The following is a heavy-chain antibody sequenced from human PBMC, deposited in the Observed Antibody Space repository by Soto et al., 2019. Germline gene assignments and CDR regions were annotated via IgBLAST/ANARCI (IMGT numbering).Heavy chain of an antibody. D-gene: IGHD5-18*01. CDR3: ATESGYTYGYFDH. V-gene: IGHV4-30-4*01. Sequence: SSETLSLTCTVSGGSVTSDEDYWTWIRQSPGKGLEWIGYISNSGSTGYNPSLKTRLSMSVDRSKNQFTLRLTSVTAADTAVYFCATESGYTYGYFDHWGQGTQVTVSS. J-gene: IGHJ4*01. CDR1: GGSVTSDEDY. CDR2: ISNSGST.